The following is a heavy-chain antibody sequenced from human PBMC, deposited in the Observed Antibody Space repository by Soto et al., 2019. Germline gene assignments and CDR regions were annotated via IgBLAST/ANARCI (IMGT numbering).Heavy chain of an antibody. D-gene: IGHD6-6*01. V-gene: IGHV4-31*03. J-gene: IGHJ3*02. CDR1: GGSISSGGYY. CDR3: ARVGISSSDAFDI. CDR2: IYHSGNT. Sequence: PSETLSLTCRVCGGSISSGGYYWICIRQLPGKDLEWIGYIYHSGNTYYNSSLKSRLTISVDTSKNQFSLKLTSVTAADTAVYYCARVGISSSDAFDIWGQGTMVTVS.